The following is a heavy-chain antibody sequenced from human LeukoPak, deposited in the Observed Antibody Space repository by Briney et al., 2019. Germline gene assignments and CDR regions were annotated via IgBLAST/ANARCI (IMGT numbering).Heavy chain of an antibody. CDR2: INPNSGGT. J-gene: IGHJ4*02. CDR1: GYTFTGYY. CDR3: ARSGYSSGWYYNY. D-gene: IGHD6-19*01. Sequence: ASVKVPCKASGYTFTGYYMHWVRQAPGQGLEWMGWINPNSGGTNYAQKFQGRVTMTRDTSISTAYMELSRLRSDDTAVYYCARSGYSSGWYYNYWGQGTLVTVSS. V-gene: IGHV1-2*02.